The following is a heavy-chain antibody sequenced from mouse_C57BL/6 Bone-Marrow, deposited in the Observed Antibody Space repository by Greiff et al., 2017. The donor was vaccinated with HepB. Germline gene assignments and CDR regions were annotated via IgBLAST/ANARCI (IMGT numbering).Heavy chain of an antibody. CDR3: TRESYYYGSSDFDV. CDR2: ISSGGDYI. V-gene: IGHV5-9-1*02. D-gene: IGHD1-1*01. CDR1: GFTFSSYA. J-gene: IGHJ1*03. Sequence: EVQGVESGEGLVKPGGSLKLSCAASGFTFSSYAMSWVRQTPEKRLEWVAYISSGGDYIYYADTVKGRFTISRDNARNTLYLQMSSLKSEDTAMYYCTRESYYYGSSDFDVWGTGTTVTVSS.